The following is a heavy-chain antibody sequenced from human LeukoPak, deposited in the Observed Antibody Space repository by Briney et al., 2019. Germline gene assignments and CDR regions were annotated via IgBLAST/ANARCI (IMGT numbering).Heavy chain of an antibody. CDR2: IYTSGST. CDR1: GGSISSGSYY. CDR3: ARATVVVPAAMPFDY. Sequence: PSQTLSLTCTVSGGSISSGSYYWSWIRQPAGKGLEWIGRIYTSGSTNYNPSLKSRVTIPVDTSKNQFSLKLSSVTAADTAVYYCARATVVVPAAMPFDYWGQGTLVTVSS. J-gene: IGHJ4*02. V-gene: IGHV4-61*02. D-gene: IGHD2-2*01.